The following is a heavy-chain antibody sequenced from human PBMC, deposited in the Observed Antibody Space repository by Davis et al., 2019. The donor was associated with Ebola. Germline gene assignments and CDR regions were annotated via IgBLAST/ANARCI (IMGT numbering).Heavy chain of an antibody. CDR3: ARGAARFYYYGMDV. CDR2: IIPILGIA. CDR1: GGTFSSYA. V-gene: IGHV1-69*04. D-gene: IGHD6-6*01. J-gene: IGHJ6*02. Sequence: AASVKVSCKASGGTFSSYAISWVRQAPGQGLEWMGRIIPILGIANYAQKFQGRVTITADKSTSTAYMELSSLRSEDTAVYYCARGAARFYYYGMDVWGQGTTVTVSS.